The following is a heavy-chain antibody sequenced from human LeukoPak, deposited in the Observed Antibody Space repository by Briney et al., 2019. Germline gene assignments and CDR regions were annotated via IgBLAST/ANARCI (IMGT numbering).Heavy chain of an antibody. CDR2: IWYDGSNK. D-gene: IGHD3-10*01. CDR1: GFTFSSYG. CDR3: ARDCYYGSGSYCYYYGMDV. V-gene: IGHV3-33*01. Sequence: GRSLRLSCAASGFTFSSYGMHWVRQAPGKGLEWVAVIWYDGSNKYYADSVKGRFTISRDNSKNTLYLQMNSLRAEDTAVYYCARDCYYGSGSYCYYYGMDVWGTGTTVTVSS. J-gene: IGHJ6*04.